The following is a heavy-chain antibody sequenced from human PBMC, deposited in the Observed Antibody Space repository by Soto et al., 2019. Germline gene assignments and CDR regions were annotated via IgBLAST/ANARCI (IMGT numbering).Heavy chain of an antibody. V-gene: IGHV1-2*04. Sequence: ASVKVSCKASGYTFTGYYMHWVRQAPGQGLEWMGWINPNSGGTNYAQKFQGWVTMTRDTSISTAYMELSRLRSDDTAVYYCARGPPGTGDGDYDYYYMDVWGKGTTVTVSS. D-gene: IGHD7-27*01. CDR3: ARGPPGTGDGDYDYYYMDV. CDR1: GYTFTGYY. J-gene: IGHJ6*03. CDR2: INPNSGGT.